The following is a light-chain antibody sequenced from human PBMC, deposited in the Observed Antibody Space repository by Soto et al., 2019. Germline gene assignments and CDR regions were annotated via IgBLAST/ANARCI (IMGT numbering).Light chain of an antibody. CDR1: QSVSSN. Sequence: EIVMTQSPATLSVSPGERVTLSCRASQSVSSNLGWYQQKPGQAPRLHIYGASTRATGIPDRFSGSGSGTQFTLTISSLQSEDFGIYYCQQYNNWPPLTFGGGTKVEI. V-gene: IGKV3-15*01. J-gene: IGKJ4*01. CDR3: QQYNNWPPLT. CDR2: GAS.